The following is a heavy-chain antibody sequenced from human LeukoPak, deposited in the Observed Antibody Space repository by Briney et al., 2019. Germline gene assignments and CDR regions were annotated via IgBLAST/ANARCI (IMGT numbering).Heavy chain of an antibody. CDR2: ISAGNGNT. CDR1: GYTFTSYA. CDR3: ARGPSRDYYGSGSYYKFDP. D-gene: IGHD3-10*01. Sequence: GASVKVSCKASGYTFTSYAMHWVRQAPGQRLEWMGWISAGNGNTKYSQKFQGRVTITRDTSASTAYMELSSLRSEDTAVYYCARGPSRDYYGSGSYYKFDPWGQGTLVTVSS. V-gene: IGHV1-3*01. J-gene: IGHJ5*02.